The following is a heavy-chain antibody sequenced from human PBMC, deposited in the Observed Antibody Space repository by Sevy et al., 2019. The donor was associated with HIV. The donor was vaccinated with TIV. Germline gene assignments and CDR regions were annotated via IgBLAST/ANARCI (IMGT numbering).Heavy chain of an antibody. CDR3: ARGGGNGWYYFDY. D-gene: IGHD6-19*01. CDR2: IIPILGTV. J-gene: IGHJ4*02. V-gene: IGHV1-69*13. CDR1: GGTFSSYG. Sequence: SVKVSCKASGGTFSSYGISWVRQAPGQGLEWMGGIIPILGTVNYAQKFQGRVTITADESTRTAYMELSSLRSEETAVYYCARGGGNGWYYFDYWGQETLVTVSS.